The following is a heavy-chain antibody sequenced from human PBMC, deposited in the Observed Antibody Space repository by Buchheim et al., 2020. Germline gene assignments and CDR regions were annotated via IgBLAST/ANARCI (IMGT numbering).Heavy chain of an antibody. CDR3: ATSSIARPFDY. CDR1: GFTFSSYG. J-gene: IGHJ4*02. V-gene: IGHV3-30*03. Sequence: QVQLVESGGGVVQPGRSLRLSCAASGFTFSSYGMHWVRQAPGKGLEWVAVISYDGSNKYYADSVKGRFTISRDNSKNTLYRQMNSLRAEDTAVYYCATSSIARPFDYFGQGT. D-gene: IGHD6-6*01. CDR2: ISYDGSNK.